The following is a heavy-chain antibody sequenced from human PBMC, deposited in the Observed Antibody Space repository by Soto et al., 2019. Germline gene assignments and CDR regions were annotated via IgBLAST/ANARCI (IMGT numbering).Heavy chain of an antibody. Sequence: QVQLQESGPGLVKPSETLSLTCAISGGSMNSGNWWSWVRQPPGKGLEWIGEIYHTGSTNYNPSRKRRXXIXVXXSKNQVSLKMTSVTAADTAVYYCARNLAREVTLDYWGQGTLVTVSS. CDR2: IYHTGST. D-gene: IGHD3-10*01. J-gene: IGHJ4*02. CDR3: ARNLAREVTLDY. V-gene: IGHV4-4*02. CDR1: GGSMNSGNW.